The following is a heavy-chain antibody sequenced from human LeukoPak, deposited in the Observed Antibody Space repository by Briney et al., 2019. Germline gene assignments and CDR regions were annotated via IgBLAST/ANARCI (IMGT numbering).Heavy chain of an antibody. CDR2: IIPILGIA. J-gene: IGHJ3*02. Sequence: ASVTVSCKASGGTFSSYAISWVRQAPGQGLEWMGRIIPILGIANYAQKFQGRVTITADKSTSTAYMELSSLRSEDTAVYYCARGVAMIDSLHAFDIWGQGTMVTVSS. V-gene: IGHV1-69*04. D-gene: IGHD3-22*01. CDR3: ARGVAMIDSLHAFDI. CDR1: GGTFSSYA.